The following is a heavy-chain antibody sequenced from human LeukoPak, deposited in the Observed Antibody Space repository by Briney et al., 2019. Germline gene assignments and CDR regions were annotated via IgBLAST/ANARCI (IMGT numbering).Heavy chain of an antibody. CDR3: ARLILHGFLEWLLTPVDY. Sequence: GGSLRLSCAASGFTFSSYAMHWVRQAPGKGLGWVAVISYDGSNTYYADSVKGRFTISRDNSKNTLYLQMNSLRAEDTALYYCARLILHGFLEWLLTPVDYWRQGTLVAVSS. D-gene: IGHD3-3*01. V-gene: IGHV3-30-3*01. CDR1: GFTFSSYA. CDR2: ISYDGSNT. J-gene: IGHJ4*02.